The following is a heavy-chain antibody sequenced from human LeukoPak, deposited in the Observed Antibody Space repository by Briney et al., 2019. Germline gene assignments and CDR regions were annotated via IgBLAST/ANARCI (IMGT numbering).Heavy chain of an antibody. CDR2: INPNSGGT. CDR1: GYTFTSYG. D-gene: IGHD2-2*01. V-gene: IGHV1-2*02. J-gene: IGHJ3*02. Sequence: GASVKVSCKASGYTFTSYGISWVRQAPGQGLEWMGWINPNSGGTNYAQKFQGRVTMTRDTSISTAYMELSRLRSDDTAVYYCARGVCSSTSCYDAFDIWGQGTMVTVSS. CDR3: ARGVCSSTSCYDAFDI.